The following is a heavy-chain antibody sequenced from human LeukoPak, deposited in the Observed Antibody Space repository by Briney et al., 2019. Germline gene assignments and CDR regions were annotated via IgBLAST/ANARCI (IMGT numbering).Heavy chain of an antibody. CDR3: ARVPRSYYYYYYMDV. V-gene: IGHV4-59*01. CDR2: IYYSGSS. Sequence: DPSETLSLTCNVSGGSISGYHWSWIRQPPGKGLEWLGYIYYSGSSNYNPSLKSRVTMSADTSKNLFSLKLSSVTAADTAVYYCARVPRSYYYYYYMDVWGKGTTVTVSS. CDR1: GGSISGYH. J-gene: IGHJ6*03.